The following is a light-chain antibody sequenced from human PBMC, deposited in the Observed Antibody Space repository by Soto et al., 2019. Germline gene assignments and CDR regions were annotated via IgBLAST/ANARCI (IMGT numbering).Light chain of an antibody. Sequence: EIVLTQSPGTLSLSPGERATLSCRASQSVSSSYLAWYQQKPGQAPRLLIYGASSRATGIPANFSGSGSGTEFTLTISSLQSEDFAVYYCQQYNNWPPITFGQGTRLEIK. V-gene: IGKV3D-15*01. CDR1: QSVSSS. J-gene: IGKJ5*01. CDR3: QQYNNWPPIT. CDR2: GAS.